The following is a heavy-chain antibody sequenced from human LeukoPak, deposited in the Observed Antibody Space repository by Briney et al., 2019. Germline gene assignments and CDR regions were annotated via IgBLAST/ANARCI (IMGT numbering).Heavy chain of an antibody. CDR1: GNTSTTSA. CDR2: NNPANGNT. V-gene: IGHV1-3*01. D-gene: IGHD3-16*01. J-gene: IGHJ4*02. Sequence: SATHSCSTSGNTSTTSARHRVPPAHAPTRVSTSRNNPANGNTKYSQKFQGRVTITRDTSASTAYMELSSLRSEDTAVYYRARSYSGDYVWGSYLWPTDYWGQGTLVTVSS. CDR3: ARSYSGDYVWGSYLWPTDY.